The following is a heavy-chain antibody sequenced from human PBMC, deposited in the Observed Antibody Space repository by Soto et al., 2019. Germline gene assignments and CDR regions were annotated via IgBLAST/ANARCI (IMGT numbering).Heavy chain of an antibody. V-gene: IGHV4-59*01. Sequence: SETLSLTCTVSGGSISSYYWSWIRQPPGKGLEWIGYISYSGSTSYNPSLKSRITISIDTSKNQFSLKVRSVTAADTAVYYCARGGGSLTTGFAYWGQGTLVTVSS. D-gene: IGHD1-1*01. CDR3: ARGGGSLTTGFAY. CDR2: ISYSGST. CDR1: GGSISSYY. J-gene: IGHJ4*02.